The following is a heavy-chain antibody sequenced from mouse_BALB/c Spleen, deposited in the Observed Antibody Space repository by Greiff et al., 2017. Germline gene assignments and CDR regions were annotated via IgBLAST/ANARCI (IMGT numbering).Heavy chain of an antibody. J-gene: IGHJ3*01. Sequence: QVTLKVCGPGILQPSQTLSLTCSFSGFSLSTSGMGVGWIRQPSGKGLEWLAHIWWDDDKRYNPALKSRLTISKDTSSNQVFLKIASVDTADTATYYCARIVRDGYYSWFAYWGQGTLVTVSA. CDR1: GFSLSTSGMG. V-gene: IGHV8-8*01. CDR3: ARIVRDGYYSWFAY. CDR2: IWWDDDK. D-gene: IGHD2-3*01.